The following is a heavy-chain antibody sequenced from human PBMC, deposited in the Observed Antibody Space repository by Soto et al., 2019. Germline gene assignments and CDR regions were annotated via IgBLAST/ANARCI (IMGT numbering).Heavy chain of an antibody. Sequence: PWGTLRLSCAASACTISSYAMPWVRQAPGKGLEWVAVISYDGSSKYNTDSVKGPFTISRDNSKNTVYLQMHSLTVDDTAVYYCARDAVAMDYWGQGTLGTVSS. J-gene: IGHJ4*02. D-gene: IGHD6-19*01. CDR1: ACTISSYA. V-gene: IGHV3-30-3*01. CDR3: ARDAVAMDY. CDR2: ISYDGSSK.